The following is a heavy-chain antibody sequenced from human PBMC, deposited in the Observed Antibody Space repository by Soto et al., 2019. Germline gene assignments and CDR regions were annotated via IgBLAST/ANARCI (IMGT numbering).Heavy chain of an antibody. CDR1: GYTFTGYY. Sequence: KVSCKASGYTFTGYYMHWVRQAPGQGLEWMGWINPNSGGTNYAQKFQGRVTMTRDTSISTAYMELSRLRSDDTAVYYCASLIAVAGTRDFDYWGQGTLVTVSS. V-gene: IGHV1-2*02. CDR2: INPNSGGT. D-gene: IGHD6-19*01. J-gene: IGHJ4*02. CDR3: ASLIAVAGTRDFDY.